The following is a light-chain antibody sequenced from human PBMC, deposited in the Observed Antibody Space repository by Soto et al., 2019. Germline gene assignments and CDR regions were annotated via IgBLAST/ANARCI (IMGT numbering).Light chain of an antibody. J-gene: IGKJ2*03. CDR1: QDISTY. V-gene: IGKV1-33*01. CDR2: GAS. Sequence: DIQMTHSPSSLSASVGDRVTITCQASQDISTYLNWYQQKPGKAPKLLIYGASNLETGVPSRFSGSGSGTDFTFTISSLQPEDIATYYWQQYGNLPYSFGQGTKLEIK. CDR3: QQYGNLPYS.